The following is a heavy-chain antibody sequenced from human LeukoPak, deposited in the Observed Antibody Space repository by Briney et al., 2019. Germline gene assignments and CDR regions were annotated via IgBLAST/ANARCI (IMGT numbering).Heavy chain of an antibody. CDR1: RLTFSSHA. Sequence: GGSLRLSCVASRLTFSSHAMHWVRQAPGKGLEWVAVVSSDGSNKYYADSVKGRFTISRDNSKNTLYLQMNSLRAEDTAVFYCARPYATAGVFYLFDGWGQGTVVTVSS. J-gene: IGHJ3*01. V-gene: IGHV3-30-3*02. CDR2: VSSDGSNK. CDR3: ARPYATAGVFYLFDG. D-gene: IGHD2-2*01.